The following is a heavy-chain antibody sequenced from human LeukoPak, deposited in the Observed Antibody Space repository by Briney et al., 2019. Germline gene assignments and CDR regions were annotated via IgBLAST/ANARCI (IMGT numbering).Heavy chain of an antibody. CDR3: ARDAVTGYYPVYYYYGMDV. CDR1: GGSISSYY. D-gene: IGHD3-9*01. J-gene: IGHJ6*04. Sequence: AETLSLTCTVSGGSISSYYWSWIRQPPGKGLEWIGYIYYSGSTNYNPSLKSRVTISVDTSKNQFSLKLSSVTAADTAVYYCARDAVTGYYPVYYYYGMDVWGKGATVTVSS. V-gene: IGHV4-59*01. CDR2: IYYSGST.